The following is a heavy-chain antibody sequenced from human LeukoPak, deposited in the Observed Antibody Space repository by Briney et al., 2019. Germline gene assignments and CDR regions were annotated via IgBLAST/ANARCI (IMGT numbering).Heavy chain of an antibody. D-gene: IGHD3-22*01. CDR3: ARDYDSSGYFFDY. V-gene: IGHV3-30*02. CDR2: IQYDGSNK. J-gene: IGHJ4*02. CDR1: RCTFSSYG. Sequence: PGGSLRLFCAASRCTFSSYGMHWVRQAPGKGLEWVAFIQYDGSNKYYADSVKGRFTISRDNSKNTLYLQMNSLRAEDTAVYYCARDYDSSGYFFDYWGQGTLVTVSS.